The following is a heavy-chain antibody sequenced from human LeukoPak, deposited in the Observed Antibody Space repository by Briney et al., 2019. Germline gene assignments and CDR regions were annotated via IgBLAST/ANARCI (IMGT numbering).Heavy chain of an antibody. V-gene: IGHV3-7*01. CDR1: GFTFTTYW. CDR3: ARSLGCSSSSCYMDY. CDR2: IRQDESEK. D-gene: IGHD2-2*02. J-gene: IGHJ4*02. Sequence: GGSLRLSCATSGFTFTTYWMSWVRQAPGKGLEWVANIRQDESEKYYVDSVKGRFTISRDNTKKSLYLQMNSLRAEDTAVYYCARSLGCSSSSCYMDYWGQGTLVTVSS.